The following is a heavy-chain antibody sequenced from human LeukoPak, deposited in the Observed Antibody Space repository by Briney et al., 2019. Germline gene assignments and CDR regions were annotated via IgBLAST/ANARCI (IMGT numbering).Heavy chain of an antibody. V-gene: IGHV3-23*01. Sequence: GGSLRLSRAASGFTFSSYAMRWVRQAPGKGLEWVSAISGSGGSTHYADSGKGRFTISRDKSKNTLYLQMNSLRAEDTAVYYCAKVTILGIDYWGEGALVTVSS. J-gene: IGHJ4*02. CDR1: GFTFSSYA. CDR3: AKVTILGIDY. D-gene: IGHD3-3*01. CDR2: ISGSGGST.